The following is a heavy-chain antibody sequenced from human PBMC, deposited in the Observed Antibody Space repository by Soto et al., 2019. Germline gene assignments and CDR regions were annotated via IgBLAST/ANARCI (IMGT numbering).Heavy chain of an antibody. V-gene: IGHV6-1*01. CDR2: TYYRSKWYY. CDR3: ASGMLGRGAYYVGV. J-gene: IGHJ6*03. D-gene: IGHD3-10*02. Sequence: SQTLSLTCVIAGDIVTGNTAGWNWIRQSPSRGLEWLGRTYYRSKWYYDYAGSVKGRMTINPDTSRNQFSLQLNSVSPEDTAVYYCASGMLGRGAYYVGVWGKGPTVTVSS. CDR1: GDIVTGNTAG.